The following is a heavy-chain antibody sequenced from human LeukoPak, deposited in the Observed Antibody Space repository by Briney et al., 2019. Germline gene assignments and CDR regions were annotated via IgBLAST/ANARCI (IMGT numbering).Heavy chain of an antibody. CDR3: ARGGEDIVVVPAAPHYYYYYMDV. J-gene: IGHJ6*03. CDR2: IYYSGST. V-gene: IGHV4-39*07. D-gene: IGHD2-2*01. CDR1: GGSISSSSYY. Sequence: SGTLSLTCTVSGGSISSSSYYWGWIRQPPGKGLEWIGSIYYSGSTYYNPSLKSRVTISVDTSKNQFSLKLSSVTAADTAVYYCARGGEDIVVVPAAPHYYYYYMDVWGKGTTVTVSS.